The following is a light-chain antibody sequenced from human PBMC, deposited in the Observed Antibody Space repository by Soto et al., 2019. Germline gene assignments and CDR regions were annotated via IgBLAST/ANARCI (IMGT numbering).Light chain of an antibody. CDR3: QQYGDSVT. CDR2: DAS. J-gene: IGKJ5*01. V-gene: IGKV3D-20*01. CDR1: QSLDNY. Sequence: EIVLTQSPATLSLSPGERATLSCGASQSLDNYLAWYQQKPGLAPRLLIYDASNRATGIPDRFSGSGSGTDFTLTISRLEPEDFVVYYCQQYGDSVTFGHGTRLEIK.